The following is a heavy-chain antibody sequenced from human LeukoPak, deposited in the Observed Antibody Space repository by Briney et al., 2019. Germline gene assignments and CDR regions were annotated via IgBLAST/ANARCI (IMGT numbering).Heavy chain of an antibody. CDR1: GFTFSSYA. Sequence: PGWSLRRSGAASGFTFSSYAMHWVRQAPGKGLEWVAVISYEGSNKYYADSVKGRFTISRDNSKNTLYLQMKSLRAEDTAVSYRAGIDTVTTGGYWGQGTLVTVSS. CDR2: ISYEGSNK. V-gene: IGHV3-30-3*01. CDR3: AGIDTVTTGGY. J-gene: IGHJ4*02. D-gene: IGHD4-17*01.